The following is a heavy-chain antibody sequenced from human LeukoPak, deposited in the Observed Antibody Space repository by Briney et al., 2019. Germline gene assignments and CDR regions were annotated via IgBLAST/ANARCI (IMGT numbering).Heavy chain of an antibody. V-gene: IGHV3-48*03. J-gene: IGHJ6*04. D-gene: IGHD3-10*02. CDR3: AELGITMIGGV. Sequence: GGPLRLSCAASGFTFSSYEMNWVRQPPGKRLEWVSYISSSGSTIYYAASVKGQFTISRDNAKNSLYLQMNRLRAEDTAVYYCAELGITMIGGVWGKGTTVTISS. CDR2: ISSSGSTI. CDR1: GFTFSSYE.